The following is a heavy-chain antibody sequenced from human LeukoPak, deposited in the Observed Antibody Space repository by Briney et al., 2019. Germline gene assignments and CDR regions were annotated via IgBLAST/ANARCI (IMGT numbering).Heavy chain of an antibody. CDR1: GGSISSSSYY. Sequence: SETLSLTCTVSGGSISSSSYYWGWIRQPPGKGLEWIGSIYYSGSTYYNPSLKSRVTISVDTSRNQFSLKLSSVTAADTAVYYCARSRIAARYFDYWGQGTLVTVSS. V-gene: IGHV4-39*01. J-gene: IGHJ4*02. D-gene: IGHD6-6*01. CDR2: IYYSGST. CDR3: ARSRIAARYFDY.